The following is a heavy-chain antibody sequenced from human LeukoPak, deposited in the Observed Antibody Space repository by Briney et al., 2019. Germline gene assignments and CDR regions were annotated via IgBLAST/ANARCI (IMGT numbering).Heavy chain of an antibody. V-gene: IGHV4-34*01. CDR2: INHSGST. Sequence: PSETLSLTCAVYGGSFSGYYWSWIRQPPGKGLEWIGEINHSGSTNYNPSLKSRVTISVDTSKNQFSLKLSSVTAADTAVYYCARAVVVVAATPGSDAIDIWGQGTMVTVSS. J-gene: IGHJ3*02. CDR1: GGSFSGYY. CDR3: ARAVVVVAATPGSDAIDI. D-gene: IGHD2-15*01.